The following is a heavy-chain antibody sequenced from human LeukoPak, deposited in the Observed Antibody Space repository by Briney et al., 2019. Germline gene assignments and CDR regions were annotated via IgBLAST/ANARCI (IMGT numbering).Heavy chain of an antibody. D-gene: IGHD3-22*01. CDR3: AYSAGYYH. Sequence: GGSLRLSCSASGFTFSRYAMHWVRQAPGKGLEYVSAITSNGGSTYYAESVKGRFTISRDNSKNTLYLHMSALRPEDTAVYYCAYSAGYYHWGQGTLVTVSS. V-gene: IGHV3-64D*06. CDR1: GFTFSRYA. CDR2: ITSNGGST. J-gene: IGHJ1*01.